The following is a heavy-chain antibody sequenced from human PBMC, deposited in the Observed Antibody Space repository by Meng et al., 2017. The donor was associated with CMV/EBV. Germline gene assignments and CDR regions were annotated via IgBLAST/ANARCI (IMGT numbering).Heavy chain of an antibody. D-gene: IGHD2-2*01. CDR2: IIPIFGTA. V-gene: IGHV1-69*05. CDR1: GGTFSSYA. Sequence: SVKVSCKASGGTFSSYAISWVRQAPGQGLEWMGGIIPIFGTANYAQKFQGRVTITTDESTSTAYMELSSLRSEDTAVYYCARRGPPADPGGLYYYYGMDVWGQGTTVTV. J-gene: IGHJ6*02. CDR3: ARRGPPADPGGLYYYYGMDV.